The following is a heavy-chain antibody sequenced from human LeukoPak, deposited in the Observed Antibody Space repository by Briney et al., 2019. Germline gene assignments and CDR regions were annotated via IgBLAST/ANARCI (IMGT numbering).Heavy chain of an antibody. CDR2: INPSGGST. J-gene: IGHJ3*02. CDR3: ARDSSSPGAFDI. D-gene: IGHD6-6*01. CDR1: GYTFTSYY. V-gene: IGHV1-46*01. Sequence: GASVKVSCKASGYTFTSYYMHWVRQAPGQGLEWMGIINPSGGSTSYAQKFQGRVTMTRDMSTSTVYMELSSLRSEDTAVYYCARDSSSPGAFDIWGQGTMVTVSS.